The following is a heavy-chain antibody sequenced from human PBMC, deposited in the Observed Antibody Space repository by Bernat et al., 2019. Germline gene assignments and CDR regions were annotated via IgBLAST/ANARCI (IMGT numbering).Heavy chain of an antibody. CDR3: ATEETAQTIAVACTDY. D-gene: IGHD6-19*01. V-gene: IGHV3-15*07. CDR2: IKSKNSGGTT. J-gene: IGHJ4*02. CDR1: GFTFTNTW. Sequence: EVQLVESGGGLVKPGGSLRLSCEASGFTFTNTWMIWVRQAPGKGLEWVGRIKSKNSGGTTDYAAPVKGRFTISRDDSKNTLYLQMNSLKTEDTAVYYCATEETAQTIAVACTDYWGQGTLVTVSS.